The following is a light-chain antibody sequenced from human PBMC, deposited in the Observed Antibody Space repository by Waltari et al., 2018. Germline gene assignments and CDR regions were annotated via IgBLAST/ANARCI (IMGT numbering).Light chain of an antibody. CDR2: AAS. J-gene: IGKJ2*01. V-gene: IGKV3-20*01. CDR1: QSASSSY. CDR3: QQCYLTPYT. Sequence: DIVLTQSPGTLSLSPGERATLSCMASQSASSSYLAWYQQKPGQAPRLLIYAASTRATGIPDRFSGSGSGTDFTLTISRLEPEDFAVYYCQQCYLTPYTFGQGTNLEIK.